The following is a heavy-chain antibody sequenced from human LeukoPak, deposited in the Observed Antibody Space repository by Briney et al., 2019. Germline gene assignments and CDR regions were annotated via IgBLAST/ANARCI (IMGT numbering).Heavy chain of an antibody. D-gene: IGHD6-13*01. V-gene: IGHV3-48*03. CDR2: ISSSGNTI. CDR1: EFTFSSYD. Sequence: PGGSLRLSCAASEFTFSSYDMNWVRQAPGKGLEWVSYISSSGNTIYYADSVKGRFTISRDNAENSVHLQMNSLGAEVTAVYYCARDPAYFGSNSWYRGFDYWGQGTLVTVSS. CDR3: ARDPAYFGSNSWYRGFDY. J-gene: IGHJ4*02.